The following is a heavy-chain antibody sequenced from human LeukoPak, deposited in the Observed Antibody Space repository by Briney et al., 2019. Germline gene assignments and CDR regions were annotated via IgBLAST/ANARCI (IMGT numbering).Heavy chain of an antibody. CDR2: INPSGGST. CDR3: AREYGSGSQTAENWFDP. D-gene: IGHD3-10*01. J-gene: IGHJ5*02. V-gene: IGHV1-46*01. Sequence: ASVKVSCKASGYTFTSCYMHWVRQAPGQGLEWMGIINPSGGSTSYAQKFQGRVTMTRNTSTSTVYMELSSLRSEDTAVYYCAREYGSGSQTAENWFDPWGQGTLVTVSS. CDR1: GYTFTSCY.